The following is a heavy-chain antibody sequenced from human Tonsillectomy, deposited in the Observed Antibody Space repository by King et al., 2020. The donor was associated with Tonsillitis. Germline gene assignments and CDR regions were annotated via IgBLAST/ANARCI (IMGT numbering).Heavy chain of an antibody. J-gene: IGHJ4*02. CDR1: GYSISSGYY. V-gene: IGHV4-38-2*01. D-gene: IGHD6-13*01. Sequence: VQLQESGPGLVKPSETLSLTCAVSGYSISSGYYWGWIRQPPGKGLEWIGSIYHSGSTYYNPSLKSRVTISVDTSKNQFSLKLSSVTAADTAVYYADTAVYYCAAAIAAADPFLYWGQGTLVTVSS. CDR2: IYHSGST. CDR3: DTAVYYCAAAIAAADPFLY.